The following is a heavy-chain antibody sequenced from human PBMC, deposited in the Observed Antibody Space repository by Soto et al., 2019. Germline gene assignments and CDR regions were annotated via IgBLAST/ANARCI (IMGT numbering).Heavy chain of an antibody. Sequence: PGRLIRHSYTVSEFVYNGDASSSVRQTPGKGLEWVSAITGSGGDTYYIDSVKGRFTISRDNSKNTLYLQMTSLRAEDTALYYCAKLGSSTWSPHYYFDYWGQGSLVTVSS. CDR3: AKLGSSTWSPHYYFDY. J-gene: IGHJ4*02. D-gene: IGHD6-13*01. CDR1: EFVYNGDA. CDR2: ITGSGGDT. V-gene: IGHV3-23*01.